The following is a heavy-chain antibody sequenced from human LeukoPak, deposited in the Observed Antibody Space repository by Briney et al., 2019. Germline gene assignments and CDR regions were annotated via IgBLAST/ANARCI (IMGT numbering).Heavy chain of an antibody. CDR3: ARGSHGSGGIDY. CDR2: ISYDGSNK. CDR1: GFTFSSYA. D-gene: IGHD3-10*01. J-gene: IGHJ4*02. V-gene: IGHV3-30*04. Sequence: SGGSLRLSCAASGFTFSSYAMHWVRQAPGKGLEWVAVISYDGSNKYYADSVKGRFTISRDNSKNMLYLQMNSLRAEDTAVYYCARGSHGSGGIDYWGQGTLVTVSS.